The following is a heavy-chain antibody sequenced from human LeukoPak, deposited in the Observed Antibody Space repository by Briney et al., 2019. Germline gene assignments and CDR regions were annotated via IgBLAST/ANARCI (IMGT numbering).Heavy chain of an antibody. CDR3: ATLTYYYSYLAV. Sequence: PSETLSLTCTISGDSIGSSSYYWGWIRQAPGKGLEWIGSMCYSGSGSYSPSLKSRVTISLDTSNNRFSLKLNSVTAADTAVYYCATLTYYYSYLAVWGKGTTVTVSS. V-gene: IGHV4-39*01. CDR1: GDSIGSSSYY. J-gene: IGHJ6*03. CDR2: MCYSGSG.